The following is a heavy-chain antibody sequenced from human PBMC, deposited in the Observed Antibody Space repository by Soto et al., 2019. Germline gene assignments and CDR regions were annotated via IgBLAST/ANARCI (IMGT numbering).Heavy chain of an antibody. D-gene: IGHD6-13*01. Sequence: EVQVLESEGGLVQPGGSLRLSCVISRLTFSNYALNWVRQAPGKGLEWVSSISGSGDTTYYADSVKGRFTISRDNSKNTLYLQMNSLRVEDTALYYCAKADYSYSWAPGDYWGQGTLVTVSS. CDR1: RLTFSNYA. J-gene: IGHJ4*02. CDR2: ISGSGDTT. V-gene: IGHV3-23*01. CDR3: AKADYSYSWAPGDY.